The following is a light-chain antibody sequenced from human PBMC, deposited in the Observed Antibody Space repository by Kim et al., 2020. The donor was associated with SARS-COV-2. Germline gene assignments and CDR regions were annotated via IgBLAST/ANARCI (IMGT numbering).Light chain of an antibody. J-gene: IGLJ3*02. Sequence: GQRVTISCSGRSANIGSNYVYWYQQLPGTAPKLLIYRNNQRPSGVPDRFSGSKSGTSASLASSGLRSEDEAEYYCAAWDDSLSGWVFGGGTQLTVL. CDR2: RNN. CDR1: SANIGSNY. CDR3: AAWDDSLSGWV. V-gene: IGLV1-47*01.